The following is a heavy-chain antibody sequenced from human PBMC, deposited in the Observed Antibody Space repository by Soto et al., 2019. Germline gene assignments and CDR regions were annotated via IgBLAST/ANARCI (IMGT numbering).Heavy chain of an antibody. V-gene: IGHV4-31*03. Sequence: LSLTCTVSGGSISSGGYYWSWIRQHPGKGLKWIGYIYYSGSTYYNPSLKSRVTISVDTSKNQFSLKLSSVTAADTAVYYCARTSGVGATTIDYWGQGTLVTVSS. CDR3: ARTSGVGATTIDY. J-gene: IGHJ4*02. CDR1: GGSISSGGYY. CDR2: IYYSGST. D-gene: IGHD1-26*01.